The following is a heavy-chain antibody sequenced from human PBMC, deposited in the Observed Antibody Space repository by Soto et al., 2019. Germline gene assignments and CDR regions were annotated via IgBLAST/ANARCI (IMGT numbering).Heavy chain of an antibody. V-gene: IGHV3-23*01. J-gene: IGHJ6*02. CDR3: AKGESNGMDV. CDR1: GFTFSSYA. Sequence: GGSLRLSCAASGFTFSSYAMSWVRQAPGEGLEWVSAISGSGGRTYYADSVKGRFTISRDNSKNTLYLQMNSLRAEDTAVYYCAKGESNGMDVWGQGTTVTVSS. D-gene: IGHD3-10*01. CDR2: ISGSGGRT.